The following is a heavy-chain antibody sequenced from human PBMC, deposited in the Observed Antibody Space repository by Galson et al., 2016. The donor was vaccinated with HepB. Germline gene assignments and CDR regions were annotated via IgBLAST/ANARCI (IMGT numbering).Heavy chain of an antibody. Sequence: SETLSLTCSVSGGSVSRYYWTRIRQPPGKGLEWIGYISSTGKSNFNSSLKSRVSISIDTSEHKFFLNLNSVTVADTALYYCASGPGPLAASGFPFVLWGQGTLVSVSS. J-gene: IGHJ4*02. D-gene: IGHD5-12*01. CDR1: GGSVSRYY. CDR3: ASGPGPLAASGFPFVL. V-gene: IGHV4-59*02. CDR2: ISSTGKS.